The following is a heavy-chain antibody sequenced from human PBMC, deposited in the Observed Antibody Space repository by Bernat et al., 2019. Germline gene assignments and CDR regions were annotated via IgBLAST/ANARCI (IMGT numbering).Heavy chain of an antibody. CDR1: GFTFSSYE. Sequence: QLVESGGGLVQPGGSLRLSCAASGFTFSSYEMNWVRQAPGKGLEWVSYITSSGSTVYYADSVKGRFTISRDNAKNSLYLQMNSLRAEDTAVYYCARDVGYGHNHWVGYFDHWGQGTLVTVSS. CDR3: ARDVGYGHNHWVGYFDH. D-gene: IGHD5-24*01. V-gene: IGHV3-48*03. CDR2: ITSSGSTV. J-gene: IGHJ4*02.